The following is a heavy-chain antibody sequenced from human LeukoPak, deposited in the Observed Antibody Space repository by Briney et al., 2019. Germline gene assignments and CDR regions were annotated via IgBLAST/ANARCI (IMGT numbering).Heavy chain of an antibody. D-gene: IGHD4-23*01. Sequence: GSLRLSCAASGFTFHDYGMSWVRQAPGKGLEWVSGINWNGGSTGYADSVKGRFTISRDNAKNSLYLQMNSLRAEDTALYYCARSSDYGGNPAAAGGGAFDIWGQGTMVTVSS. J-gene: IGHJ3*02. CDR2: INWNGGST. V-gene: IGHV3-20*04. CDR1: GFTFHDYG. CDR3: ARSSDYGGNPAAAGGGAFDI.